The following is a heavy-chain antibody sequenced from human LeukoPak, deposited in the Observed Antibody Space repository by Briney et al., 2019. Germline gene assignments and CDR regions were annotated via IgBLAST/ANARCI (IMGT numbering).Heavy chain of an antibody. J-gene: IGHJ3*02. Sequence: GGSLRLSCAASGFTFSTYSMHWVRQAPGTGLEWVSCISSSRSYVYYADSVKGRFTISRDNAKNSLYLQMNSLRAEDTAVYYCARDGWYSSGWNAFDIWGQGTMVTVSS. CDR3: ARDGWYSSGWNAFDI. CDR2: ISSSRSYV. D-gene: IGHD6-19*01. V-gene: IGHV3-21*01. CDR1: GFTFSTYS.